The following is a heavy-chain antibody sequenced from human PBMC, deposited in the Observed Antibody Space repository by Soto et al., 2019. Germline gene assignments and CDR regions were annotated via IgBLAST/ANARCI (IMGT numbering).Heavy chain of an antibody. Sequence: SETLSLTCAVYGGFVSSGSYYWSWIRQPPGKGLEWIGEMSHSGGTHFNPSLKSRVTISVDTSKNQFSLKLSSVTAADTAVYYCASGLSPLGSRYYYYSSMDVWGKGTTVTVS. CDR3: ASGLSPLGSRYYYYSSMDV. CDR1: GGFVSSGSYY. J-gene: IGHJ6*03. V-gene: IGHV4-61*01. D-gene: IGHD1-26*01. CDR2: MSHSGGT.